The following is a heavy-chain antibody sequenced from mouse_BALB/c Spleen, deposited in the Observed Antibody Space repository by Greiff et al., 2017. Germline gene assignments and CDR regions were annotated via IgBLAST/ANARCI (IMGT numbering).Heavy chain of an antibody. CDR1: GFTFSGYA. Sequence: EVQVVESGGDLVKPGGSLKLSCAASGFTFSGYAMSWVRQSPEKRLEWVAEISSGGSYTYYPDTVTGRFTISRDNAKNTLYLEMSSLRSEDTAMYYCAREGDYYGSSYEAWFAYWGQGTLVTVSA. V-gene: IGHV5-9-4*01. D-gene: IGHD1-1*01. CDR2: ISSGGSYT. J-gene: IGHJ3*01. CDR3: AREGDYYGSSYEAWFAY.